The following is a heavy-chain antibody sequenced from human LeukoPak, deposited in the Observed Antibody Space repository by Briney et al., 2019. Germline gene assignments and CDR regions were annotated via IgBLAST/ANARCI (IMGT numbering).Heavy chain of an antibody. CDR3: ARVPMGYGSGIRHFDY. D-gene: IGHD3-10*01. CDR1: GCSISSGYY. V-gene: IGHV4-38-2*02. J-gene: IGHJ4*02. Sequence: SETLSLTCTVSGCSISSGYYWGWIRQSPGKGLEWIGSIYHSGSTYYNPSLKSRVTISVDRSKNQFSLKLSSVTAADTAVYYCARVPMGYGSGIRHFDYWGQGTLVTVSS. CDR2: IYHSGST.